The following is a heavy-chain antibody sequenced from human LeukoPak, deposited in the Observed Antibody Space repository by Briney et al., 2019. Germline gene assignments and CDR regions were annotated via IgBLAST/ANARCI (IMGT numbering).Heavy chain of an antibody. CDR1: GCSISSNSYY. Sequence: PSESLSLTCIVSGCSISSNSYYWGWLRQPPGKGLEWIGSMYYTGSTYYNPTLKSRVTISVDTSKNQVSLKLSSVTAADTAVYYCARHLRYSNFDYWGQGTLVTVSS. CDR3: ARHLRYSNFDY. J-gene: IGHJ4*02. V-gene: IGHV4-39*01. CDR2: MYYTGST. D-gene: IGHD3-16*02.